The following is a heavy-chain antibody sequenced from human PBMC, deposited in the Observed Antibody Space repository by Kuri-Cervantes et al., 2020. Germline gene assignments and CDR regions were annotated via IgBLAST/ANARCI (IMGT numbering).Heavy chain of an antibody. CDR1: GYTFNRYY. D-gene: IGHD1-7*01. V-gene: IGHV1-46*02. CDR2: INPSGGST. Sequence: ASVKVSCKASGYTFNRYYMHWVRQAPGQGLEWMGIINPSGGSTTYAQKFQGRVTMTSDTSTSTVYMELSSLRSEDTAVYHCARAAGITGTTGWSHYYYYYYMDVWGKGTTVTVSS. CDR3: ARAAGITGTTGWSHYYYYYYMDV. J-gene: IGHJ6*03.